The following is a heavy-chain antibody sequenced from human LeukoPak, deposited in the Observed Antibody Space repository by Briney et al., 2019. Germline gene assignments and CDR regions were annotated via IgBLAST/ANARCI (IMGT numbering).Heavy chain of an antibody. Sequence: GGSLRLSCTASGFTFSSYEMNWVRQAPGKGLEWVSYISSSGSTIYYADSVKGRFTISRDNAKNSLYLQMNSLRAEDTAVYYCAGSMVRGVIRDYWGQGTLVTVSS. CDR3: AGSMVRGVIRDY. D-gene: IGHD3-10*01. CDR1: GFTFSSYE. CDR2: ISSSGSTI. J-gene: IGHJ4*02. V-gene: IGHV3-48*03.